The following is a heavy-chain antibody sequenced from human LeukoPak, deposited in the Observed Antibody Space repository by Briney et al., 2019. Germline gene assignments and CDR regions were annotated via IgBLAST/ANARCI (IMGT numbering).Heavy chain of an antibody. CDR1: GGSISSDY. D-gene: IGHD4-11*01. V-gene: IGHV4-4*07. J-gene: IGHJ4*02. CDR2: IYTSGTT. Sequence: PSETLSLTCTVAGGSISSDYWSWIRQPAGKELAWIGRIYTSGTTTYNPSLKSRVTMSVDTSKNQLSLKLNSVTAADTAVYHCAIGPNDYNNPRRYFEYWGQGILVTVSS. CDR3: AIGPNDYNNPRRYFEY.